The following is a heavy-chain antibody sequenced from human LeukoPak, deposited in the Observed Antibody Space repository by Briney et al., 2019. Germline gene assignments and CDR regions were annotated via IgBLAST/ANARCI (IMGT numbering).Heavy chain of an antibody. CDR2: IWYDGSNK. D-gene: IGHD6-13*01. CDR3: ARDWAPIAAAPGWFDP. CDR1: GFTFSSYG. J-gene: IGHJ5*02. Sequence: GGSLRLSCVASGFTFSSYGMHWVRQAPGKGLEWVAVIWYDGSNKYYADSVKGRFTISRDNSKNTLYLQMNSLRAEDTAVYYCARDWAPIAAAPGWFDPWGQGTLVTVSS. V-gene: IGHV3-33*01.